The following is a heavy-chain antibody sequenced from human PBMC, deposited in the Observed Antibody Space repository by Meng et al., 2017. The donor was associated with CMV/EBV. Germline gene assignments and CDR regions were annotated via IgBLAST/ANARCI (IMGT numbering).Heavy chain of an antibody. CDR3: GRSRGGLKFAVVPTAIIDV. J-gene: IGHJ6*02. CDR2: ISAHKGKT. D-gene: IGHD1-1*01. Sequence: ASVKVSCPASGGTFSSYAISWVRQAPGQGLEWMGGISAHKGKTNYAQNLQGRVTMTTDTSKTTAFMELRSLRPDDTAVYFCGRSRGGLKFAVVPTAIIDVWGQGTTVTVSS. V-gene: IGHV1-18*01. CDR1: GGTFSSYA.